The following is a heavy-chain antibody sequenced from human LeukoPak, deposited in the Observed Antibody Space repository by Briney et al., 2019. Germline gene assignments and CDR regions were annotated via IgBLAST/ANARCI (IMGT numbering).Heavy chain of an antibody. CDR3: ARDPGGGYKDDALDI. J-gene: IGHJ3*02. V-gene: IGHV4-4*02. CDR1: GGSISSINW. D-gene: IGHD3-16*01. Sequence: PSGTLSLTCAVSGGSISSINWWTWVRQPPGKGLEWIGEIYHSGSTNYNPSLKSRVTISVDKSKNQFSLKLTSVTAADTAVYYCARDPGGGYKDDALDIWGQGTMVTVSS. CDR2: IYHSGST.